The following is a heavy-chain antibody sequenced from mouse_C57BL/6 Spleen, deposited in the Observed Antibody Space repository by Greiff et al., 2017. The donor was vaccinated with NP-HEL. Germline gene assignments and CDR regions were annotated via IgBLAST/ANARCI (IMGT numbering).Heavy chain of an antibody. Sequence: EVMLVETGGGLVQPGGSLGLSCEGSGFTFSGFWMSWVRQTPGKTLEWIGDINSDGSAINYAPSVKDRFTIFRDNDKSTLYLQMSNVRSEDTATYFCMRERAYWGQGTLVTVSA. CDR3: MRERAY. CDR1: GFTFSGFW. J-gene: IGHJ3*01. V-gene: IGHV11-2*01. CDR2: INSDGSAI.